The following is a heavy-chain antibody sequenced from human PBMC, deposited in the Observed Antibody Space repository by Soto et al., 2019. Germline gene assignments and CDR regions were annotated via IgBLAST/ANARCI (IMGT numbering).Heavy chain of an antibody. CDR3: ARSNGVYCSSTSCYRGSWFDP. V-gene: IGHV4-30-2*01. Sequence: PSETLSLTCAVSGGPICSGGYSRSWIRQPPGKGLEWIGYIYHSGSTYYIPSLNSRVTISVDRSKNQFSLKLSSVTAADTAVYYCARSNGVYCSSTSCYRGSWFDPWGQGTLVTVSS. CDR2: IYHSGST. J-gene: IGHJ5*02. CDR1: GGPICSGGYS. D-gene: IGHD2-2*02.